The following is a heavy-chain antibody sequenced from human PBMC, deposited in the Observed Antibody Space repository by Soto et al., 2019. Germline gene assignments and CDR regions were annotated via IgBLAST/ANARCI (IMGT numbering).Heavy chain of an antibody. J-gene: IGHJ3*02. D-gene: IGHD1-1*01. CDR1: GFTPSSSD. V-gene: IGHV3-23*01. CDR3: AKATATSGGAFEI. Sequence: GGSLRLSCAASGFTPSSSDMSWVRQGPGKGLEWVSTIDGAGRITYYADSVKGRFTISRDTSKNTVYLQMNSLTAGDTAFYYCAKATATSGGAFEIYGQGPMVTVS. CDR2: IDGAGRIT.